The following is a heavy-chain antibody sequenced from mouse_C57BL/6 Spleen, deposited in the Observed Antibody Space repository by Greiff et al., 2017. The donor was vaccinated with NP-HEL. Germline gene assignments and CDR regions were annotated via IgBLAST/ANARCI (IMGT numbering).Heavy chain of an antibody. CDR2: IHPNSGST. Sequence: VQLQQSGAELVKPGASVKLSCKASGYTFTSYWMHWVKQRPGQGLEWIGMIHPNSGSTNYNEKFKSKATLTVDKSSSTAYMQLSSLTSEDSAVYYGARSPHTTVVEGLAYWGQGTLVTVSA. CDR3: ARSPHTTVVEGLAY. D-gene: IGHD1-1*01. CDR1: GYTFTSYW. V-gene: IGHV1-64*01. J-gene: IGHJ3*01.